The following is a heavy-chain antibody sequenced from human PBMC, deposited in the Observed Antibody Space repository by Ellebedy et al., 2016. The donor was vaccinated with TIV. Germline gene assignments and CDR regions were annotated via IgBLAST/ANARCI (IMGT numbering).Heavy chain of an antibody. D-gene: IGHD5-12*01. Sequence: ASVKVSXXASAYTFTSYDINWVRQATGQGLEWMGWMNPNSGNTGYAQKFQGRVTMTRNTSISTAYMELSSLRSEDTAVYYCARGPRYSGYSPWGQGTLVTVSS. CDR3: ARGPRYSGYSP. V-gene: IGHV1-8*01. CDR1: AYTFTSYD. J-gene: IGHJ5*02. CDR2: MNPNSGNT.